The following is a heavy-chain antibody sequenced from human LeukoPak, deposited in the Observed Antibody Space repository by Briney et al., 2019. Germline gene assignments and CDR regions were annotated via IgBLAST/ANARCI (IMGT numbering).Heavy chain of an antibody. J-gene: IGHJ6*03. V-gene: IGHV4-4*07. D-gene: IGHD1-7*01. CDR1: GGSISSYY. CDR2: IYTSGST. CDR3: AREAVVAGTLYYYYMDV. Sequence: PSETLSLTCTVSGGSISSYYWSWIRQPAGKGLEWIGRIYTSGSTNYNPSLKSRVTMSVDTSKNQFSLKLSSVTAADTAVYYCAREAVVAGTLYYYYMDVWGKGTTVTVSS.